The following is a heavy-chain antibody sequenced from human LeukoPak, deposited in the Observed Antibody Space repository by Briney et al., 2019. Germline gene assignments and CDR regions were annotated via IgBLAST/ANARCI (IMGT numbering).Heavy chain of an antibody. CDR3: ARDLVNDFWSGSYFDY. CDR2: ISSSSSTI. J-gene: IGHJ4*02. CDR1: GFTFSSYA. D-gene: IGHD3-3*01. Sequence: PGGSLRLSCTASGFTFSSYAMSWVRQAPGKGLEWVSYISSSSSTIYYADSVKGRFTISRDNAKNSLYLQMNSLRAEDTAVYYCARDLVNDFWSGSYFDYWGQGTLVTVSS. V-gene: IGHV3-48*01.